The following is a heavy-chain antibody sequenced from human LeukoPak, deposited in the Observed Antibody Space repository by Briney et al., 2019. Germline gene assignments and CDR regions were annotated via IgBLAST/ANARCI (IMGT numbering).Heavy chain of an antibody. CDR2: ISSSGSTI. V-gene: IGHV3-48*03. D-gene: IGHD3-10*02. J-gene: IGHJ6*04. Sequence: GGSLRLSCAASGFTFSSYEMNWVRQAPGKGLEWVSYISSSGSTIYYADSVTGRFTISRDNAKNSLYLQMNSLRAEDTAVYYCAELGITMIGGVWGKGTTVTISS. CDR3: AELGITMIGGV. CDR1: GFTFSSYE.